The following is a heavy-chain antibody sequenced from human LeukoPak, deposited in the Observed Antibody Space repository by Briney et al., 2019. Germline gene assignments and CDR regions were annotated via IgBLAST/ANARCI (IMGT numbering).Heavy chain of an antibody. Sequence: SETLSLTCAVYGGSFSGYYWSWIRQPPGKGLEWIGEINHSGSTNYNPSLKSRVTISVDTSKNQFSLKLSSVTAADTAVYYCARTLPDYYDSEFDYWGQGTLVTVSS. V-gene: IGHV4-34*01. CDR1: GGSFSGYY. CDR3: ARTLPDYYDSEFDY. D-gene: IGHD3-22*01. CDR2: INHSGST. J-gene: IGHJ4*02.